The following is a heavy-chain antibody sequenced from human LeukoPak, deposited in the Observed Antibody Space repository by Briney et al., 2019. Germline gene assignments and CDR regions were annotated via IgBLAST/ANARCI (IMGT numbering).Heavy chain of an antibody. CDR3: AKCTSATGVCLNFDS. CDR1: GFTFLNYA. J-gene: IGHJ4*02. D-gene: IGHD2-21*02. CDR2: ISGRDDTTYYTDSPEGST. Sequence: PGGSLRLSCEASGFTFLNYAMSWVRQAPGKGLQWVSGISGRDDTTYYTDSPEGSTYYTNSAEGRFTISRDNSKNTVYLQIDSLGVEDTAVYYCAKCTSATGVCLNFDSWGQGILVTVSS. V-gene: IGHV3-23*01.